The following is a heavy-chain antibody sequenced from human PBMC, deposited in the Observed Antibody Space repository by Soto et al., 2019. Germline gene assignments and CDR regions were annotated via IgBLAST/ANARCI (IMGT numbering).Heavy chain of an antibody. D-gene: IGHD5-12*01. CDR3: AKGAGYSGYGYDYYLDY. J-gene: IGHJ4*02. V-gene: IGHV3-23*01. CDR2: ISGSGGAT. CDR1: GFTFNNYA. Sequence: QAGGSLRLSCAASGFTFNNYAMSWVRQAPGKGLEWVSAISGSGGATYYADSVKGRFTISRDNSKNTLYLQMNSLRAEDTAVYYCAKGAGYSGYGYDYYLDYWGQGTLVTVSS.